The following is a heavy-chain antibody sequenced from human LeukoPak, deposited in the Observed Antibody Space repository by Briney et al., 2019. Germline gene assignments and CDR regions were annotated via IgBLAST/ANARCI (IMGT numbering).Heavy chain of an antibody. D-gene: IGHD1-1*01. J-gene: IGHJ4*02. CDR2: IYYSGST. CDR3: ARRATTGNYFDY. Sequence: SETLSLTCTVSGGSISSRSYYWGWIRQPPGKGLEWIGSIYYSGSTHYNPSLKSRVTISVDTSKNQFSLRLSSVTASDTAVYYCARRATTGNYFDYWGQGTLVTVSS. CDR1: GGSISSRSYY. V-gene: IGHV4-39*01.